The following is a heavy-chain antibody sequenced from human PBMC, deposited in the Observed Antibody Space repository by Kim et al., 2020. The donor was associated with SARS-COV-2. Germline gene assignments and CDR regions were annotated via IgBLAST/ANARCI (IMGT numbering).Heavy chain of an antibody. J-gene: IGHJ3*02. CDR1: GGTFSSYA. CDR2: IIPIFGTA. D-gene: IGHD1-20*01. Sequence: SVKVSCKASGGTFSSYAISWVRQAPGQGLEWMGGIIPIFGTANYAQKFQGRVTITADKSTSTAYMELSSLRSEDTAMYYCASGNWNDYAFDIWGQGTMVTVSS. V-gene: IGHV1-69*06. CDR3: ASGNWNDYAFDI.